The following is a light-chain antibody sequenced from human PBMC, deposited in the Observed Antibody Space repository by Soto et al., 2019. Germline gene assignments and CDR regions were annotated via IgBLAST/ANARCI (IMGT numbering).Light chain of an antibody. V-gene: IGKV3-15*01. CDR2: GAS. J-gene: IGKJ1*01. CDR1: QSVSSN. CDR3: QSYGSSRT. Sequence: EIVMTQSPATLSVSPGERATLSCRASQSVSSNLAWYQQKPGQAPRVLIYGASTRATGIPARFSGSGSGTEFTLTISSLQSEDFAVYYCQSYGSSRTFGHGTKVEI.